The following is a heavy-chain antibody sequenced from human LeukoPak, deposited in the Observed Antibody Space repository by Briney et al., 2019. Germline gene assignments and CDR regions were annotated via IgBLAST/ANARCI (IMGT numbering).Heavy chain of an antibody. V-gene: IGHV3-21*01. CDR1: GFTFSSFD. D-gene: IGHD2-8*02. CDR2: ISTGSRYI. CDR3: ARADCTVSTRYLRRSWFDS. Sequence: GGSLRLCCAASGFTFSSFDMNWVGQGPGKGLEWVSSISTGSRYIYYRDSVKGRFTISRDDAKNSLYLQMNSLGVEDTAVYYCARADCTVSTRYLRRSWFDSWGQGTVVTVSS. J-gene: IGHJ5*01.